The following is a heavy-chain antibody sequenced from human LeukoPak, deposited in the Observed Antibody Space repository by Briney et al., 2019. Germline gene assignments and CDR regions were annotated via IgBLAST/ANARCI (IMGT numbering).Heavy chain of an antibody. J-gene: IGHJ4*02. CDR1: GGSVSSGSYY. V-gene: IGHV4-61*01. CDR2: IYYSGST. Sequence: SETLSLTCTVSGGSVSSGSYYWSWIRQPPGKGLEWIGYIYYSGSTNYNPSLKSRVTISVDTSKNQFSLKLSSVTAADTAVYYCARDAAARFDYWGRGTLVTVSS. D-gene: IGHD6-13*01. CDR3: ARDAAARFDY.